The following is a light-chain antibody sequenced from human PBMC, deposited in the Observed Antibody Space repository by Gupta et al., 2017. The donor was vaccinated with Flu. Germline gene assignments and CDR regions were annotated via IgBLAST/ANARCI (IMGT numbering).Light chain of an antibody. CDR1: RSVDKSY. V-gene: IGKV3-20*01. Sequence: SLYPLTVWLSRGERATLSCSGSRSVDKSYLAWYQQKPCQAPRLLIYGTSNRESGIPARFSGSGLGTAFTLTVSGSEEEEFVVNYCQQHGRCPPITFGHGTKLEVK. CDR2: GTS. CDR3: QQHGRCPPIT. J-gene: IGKJ3*01.